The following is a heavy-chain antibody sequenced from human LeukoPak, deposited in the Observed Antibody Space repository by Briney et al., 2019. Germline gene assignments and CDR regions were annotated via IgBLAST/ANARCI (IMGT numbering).Heavy chain of an antibody. Sequence: ASVKVSCKASGYTFTSYGISWVRQAPGQGLEWMGWISAYNGNTNYAQKLQGRVTMTTDTSTSTAYMELRSLRSDDTAVYYCARGARDYYDSSGYRHWGQGTLVTVSS. D-gene: IGHD3-22*01. CDR3: ARGARDYYDSSGYRH. CDR2: ISAYNGNT. CDR1: GYTFTSYG. V-gene: IGHV1-18*01. J-gene: IGHJ4*02.